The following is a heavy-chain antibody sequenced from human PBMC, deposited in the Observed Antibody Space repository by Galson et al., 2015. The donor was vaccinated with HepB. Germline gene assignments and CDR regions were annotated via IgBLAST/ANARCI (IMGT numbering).Heavy chain of an antibody. CDR2: ISWDGGST. D-gene: IGHD3-22*01. CDR3: ANGGYYDSSGSLDY. V-gene: IGHV3-43*01. CDR1: GFTFDDYT. J-gene: IGHJ4*02. Sequence: SLRLSCAASGFTFDDYTMHWVRQAPGKGLEWVSLISWDGGSTYYADSVKGRFTISRDNSKNSLYLQMNSLRTEDTALYYCANGGYYDSSGSLDYWGQGTLVTVSS.